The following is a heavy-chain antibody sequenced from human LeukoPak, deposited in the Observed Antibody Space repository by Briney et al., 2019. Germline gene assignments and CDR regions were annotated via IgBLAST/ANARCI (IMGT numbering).Heavy chain of an antibody. CDR2: ISSSSSHI. CDR1: GFTFSIYS. Sequence: NPGGSLRLSCVASGFTFSIYSMNWVRQAPGKGLEWVSCISSSSSHIYYSDSVKGRFTISRDNAKNSLYLQMNSLTAEDTAVYFCARDLRGLDAFDIWGQGTMVTVSS. J-gene: IGHJ3*02. CDR3: ARDLRGLDAFDI. V-gene: IGHV3-21*01.